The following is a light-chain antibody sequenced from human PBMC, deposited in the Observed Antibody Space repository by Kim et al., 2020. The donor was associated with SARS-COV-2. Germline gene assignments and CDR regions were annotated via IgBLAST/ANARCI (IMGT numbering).Light chain of an antibody. CDR1: QSVRSN. J-gene: IGKJ2*01. Sequence: EIVMTQSPATLSVSPGERATLSCRASQSVRSNLAWYQQKPGQAPRLLIYGASTRATGTPARFSGSGSGTEFTLTISSLQSEDFAVYYCQQYNNWPPYTFGQGTKVDIK. CDR3: QQYNNWPPYT. V-gene: IGKV3-15*01. CDR2: GAS.